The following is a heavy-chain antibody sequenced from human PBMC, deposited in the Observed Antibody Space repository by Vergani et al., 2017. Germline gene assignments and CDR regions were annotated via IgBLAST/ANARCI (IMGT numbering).Heavy chain of an antibody. CDR2: IKQDGSEK. Sequence: EVQLVESGGGLVQPGGSLRLSCAASGFTFSSYWMSWVRQAPGKGLEWVANIKQDGSEKYYVDSVKGRFTISRDNAKNSLYLQMNSLRAGDTAVYYCARDQHSSAPSGYWYIDLWGRGTLVTVSS. CDR3: ARDQHSSAPSGYWYIDL. J-gene: IGHJ2*01. CDR1: GFTFSSYW. D-gene: IGHD6-25*01. V-gene: IGHV3-7*01.